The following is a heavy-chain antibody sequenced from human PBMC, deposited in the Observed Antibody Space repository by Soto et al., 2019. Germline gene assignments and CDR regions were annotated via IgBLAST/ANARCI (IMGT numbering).Heavy chain of an antibody. Sequence: QVQLVQSGAEVKKPGSSVKVSCKASGGTFSSYAISWVRQAPGQGLEWMGGIIPIFGTANYAQKLQGRVTITADESTSTAYMELSSLRAEDTAVYYCARDTLLLVHRGKGDRQFDYWGQGTLVTVSS. V-gene: IGHV1-69*01. CDR1: GGTFSSYA. CDR3: ARDTLLLVHRGKGDRQFDY. D-gene: IGHD2-8*02. J-gene: IGHJ4*02. CDR2: IIPIFGTA.